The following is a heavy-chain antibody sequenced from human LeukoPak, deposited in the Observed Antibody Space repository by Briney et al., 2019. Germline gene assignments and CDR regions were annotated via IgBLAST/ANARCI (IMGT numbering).Heavy chain of an antibody. CDR2: INHSGST. CDR1: SGSFSGYY. D-gene: IGHD5-18*01. V-gene: IGHV4-34*01. CDR3: ARVHEIQLWSIYYYYGMDV. Sequence: PSETLSLTCAVYSGSFSGYYWSWIRQPPGKGLEWIGEINHSGSTNYNPSLKSRVTISVDTSKNQFSLKLSSVTAADTAVYYCARVHEIQLWSIYYYYGMDVWGQGTTVTVSS. J-gene: IGHJ6*02.